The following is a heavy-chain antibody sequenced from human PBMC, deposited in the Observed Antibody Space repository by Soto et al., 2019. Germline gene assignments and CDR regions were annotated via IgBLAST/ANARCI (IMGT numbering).Heavy chain of an antibody. CDR3: ARDTYGDYGYAFDI. CDR2: ISSSSSYI. CDR1: GFTFSSYS. J-gene: IGHJ3*02. V-gene: IGHV3-21*01. Sequence: EVQLVESGGGLVKPGGSLRLSCAASGFTFSSYSMNWVRQAPGKGLEWVSSISSSSSYIYYADSVKGRFTISRDNAKNSLYLQMNSLRAEDTAVYYCARDTYGDYGYAFDIWGQWTMVTVSS. D-gene: IGHD4-17*01.